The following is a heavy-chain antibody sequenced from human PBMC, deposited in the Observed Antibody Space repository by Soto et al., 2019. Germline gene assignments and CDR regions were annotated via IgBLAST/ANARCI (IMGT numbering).Heavy chain of an antibody. Sequence: PSETLSLTCAVYGESFSGYYWSWFRQPPGKGLEWIGEINHSGSTNYNPSLKSRVTISVDTSKNQFSLKLSSVTAADTAVFYCARTYGSSWYMTFDYWGQGTLVT. CDR3: ARTYGSSWYMTFDY. CDR2: INHSGST. CDR1: GESFSGYY. D-gene: IGHD6-13*01. V-gene: IGHV4-34*01. J-gene: IGHJ4*02.